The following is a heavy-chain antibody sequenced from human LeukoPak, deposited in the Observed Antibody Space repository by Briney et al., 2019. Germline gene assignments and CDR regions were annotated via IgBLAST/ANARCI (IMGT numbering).Heavy chain of an antibody. V-gene: IGHV4-59*08. D-gene: IGHD3-10*01. CDR1: GGSISSYY. Sequence: SETLSLTCTVSGGSISSYYWSWIRQPPGKGLEWIGYIYYSGSTNYNPSLKSRVTISVDTSKNQFSLKLSSVTAADTAVYYCARHEAITGFGELFSWGQGTLVTVSS. J-gene: IGHJ4*02. CDR3: ARHEAITGFGELFS. CDR2: IYYSGST.